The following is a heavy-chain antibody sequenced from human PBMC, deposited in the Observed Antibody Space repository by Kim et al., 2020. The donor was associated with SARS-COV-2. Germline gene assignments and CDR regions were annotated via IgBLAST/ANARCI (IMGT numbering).Heavy chain of an antibody. J-gene: IGHJ4*02. CDR2: I. V-gene: IGHV3-21*01. Sequence: IYNADAVKGRVTIPRDNAKNSLYLKMNSLRAEDTAVYYCARHYDILTWFDYWGQGTLVTVSS. CDR3: ARHYDILTWFDY. D-gene: IGHD3-9*01.